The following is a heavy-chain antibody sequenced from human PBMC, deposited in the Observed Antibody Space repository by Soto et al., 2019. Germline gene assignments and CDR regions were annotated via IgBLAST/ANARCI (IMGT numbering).Heavy chain of an antibody. Sequence: GASVKVSCKASGYTFTMYGLSWVRQAPGQGLEWMGIINPSGGSTSYAQKFQGRVTMTRDTSTSTVYMELSSLRSEDTAVYYCAREVLLFREGEPVNLYSSSCLWRICHYYYGMDVWGQGTTVTVSS. J-gene: IGHJ6*02. CDR3: AREVLLFREGEPVNLYSSSCLWRICHYYYGMDV. CDR2: INPSGGST. D-gene: IGHD6-6*01. CDR1: GYTFTMYG. V-gene: IGHV1-46*01.